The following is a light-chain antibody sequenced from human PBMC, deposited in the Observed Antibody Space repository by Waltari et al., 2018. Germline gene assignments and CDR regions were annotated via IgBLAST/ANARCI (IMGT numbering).Light chain of an antibody. CDR1: QSVSRA. CDR2: GAS. V-gene: IGKV3-20*01. Sequence: EIVLTQSPGTLSLSVGERATLSGRASQSVSRALTWYQQKQGQAPRLLIYGASTRATGIPDRFSGSGSGTDFSLTISRLEPDDFAVYYCQHYFRLPVTFGQGTTVEI. J-gene: IGKJ1*01. CDR3: QHYFRLPVT.